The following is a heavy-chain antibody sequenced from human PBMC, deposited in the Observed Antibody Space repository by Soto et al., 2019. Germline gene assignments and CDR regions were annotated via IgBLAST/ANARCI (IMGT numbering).Heavy chain of an antibody. D-gene: IGHD3-10*01. Sequence: EVQLVESGGGLVQPGRSLRLSCAASGFTFDDYAMHWVRQTPGRGLEWVSGFTWNSGIIGYADSVRGRFTISRDTANSSVDLQMNSLRVEDTGMYYCAKTEVYRWLVRDWGPGTLVAVCS. CDR1: GFTFDDYA. J-gene: IGHJ4*02. CDR3: AKTEVYRWLVRD. CDR2: FTWNSGII. V-gene: IGHV3-9*01.